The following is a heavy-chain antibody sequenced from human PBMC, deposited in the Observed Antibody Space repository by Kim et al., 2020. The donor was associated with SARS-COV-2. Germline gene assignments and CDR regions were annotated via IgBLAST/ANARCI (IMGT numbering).Heavy chain of an antibody. CDR2: ISGSGGST. V-gene: IGHV3-23*01. CDR3: AKVFGDSSDYGDYAEYFQH. Sequence: GGSLRLSCAASGFTFSSYAMSWVRQAPGKGLEWVSAISGSGGSTYYADSVKGRFTISRDNSKNTLYLQMNSLRAEDTAVYYCAKVFGDSSDYGDYAEYFQHWGQGTLVTVSS. D-gene: IGHD4-17*01. CDR1: GFTFSSYA. J-gene: IGHJ1*01.